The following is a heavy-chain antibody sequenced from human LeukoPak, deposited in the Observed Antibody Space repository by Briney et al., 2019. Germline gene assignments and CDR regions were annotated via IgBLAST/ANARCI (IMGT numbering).Heavy chain of an antibody. CDR1: GFTFSSYS. CDR2: ISSSSSYI. V-gene: IGHV3-21*04. CDR3: EREGGDLGDYSNWFDP. D-gene: IGHD4-17*01. Sequence: PGGSLRLSCAASGFTFSSYSMTWVRQSPGKGLEWVSSISSSSSYIYYADSVKGRFTISRDNAKNSPYLQMNSLRAEDPAVHYCEREGGDLGDYSNWFDPWGQGTLVTVSS. J-gene: IGHJ5*02.